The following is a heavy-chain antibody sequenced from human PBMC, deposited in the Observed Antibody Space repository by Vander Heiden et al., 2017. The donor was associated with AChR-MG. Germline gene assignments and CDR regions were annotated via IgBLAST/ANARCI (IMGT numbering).Heavy chain of an antibody. V-gene: IGHV1-46*03. CDR1: GFTFTNYH. CDR3: ARELTGSFYFDF. Sequence: QVQLVQPGAEVKKPGASLKVSCKTSGFTFTNYHIHWVRQAPGQGLEWVGTINPSLDSTHYAQKFQGRVRTTRDTSTKTVYMDMTSLRPEDTAVYFCARELTGSFYFDFWGQGSLVTVSS. J-gene: IGHJ4*02. CDR2: INPSLDST. D-gene: IGHD1-26*01.